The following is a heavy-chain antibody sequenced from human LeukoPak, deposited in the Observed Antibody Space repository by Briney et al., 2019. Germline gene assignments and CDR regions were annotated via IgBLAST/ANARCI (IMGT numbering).Heavy chain of an antibody. CDR3: ARTITMIVVPYYYYYYMDV. Sequence: SETLSLTCTVSGGSISGGIYSWSWIRQPAGKGLECIGRIYASGYTNYNPSLVSRVTISVDTSKNQFSLKLSSVTAADTAVYYCARTITMIVVPYYYYYYMDVWGKGTTVTVSS. J-gene: IGHJ6*03. CDR2: IYASGYT. V-gene: IGHV4-61*02. D-gene: IGHD3-22*01. CDR1: GGSISGGIYS.